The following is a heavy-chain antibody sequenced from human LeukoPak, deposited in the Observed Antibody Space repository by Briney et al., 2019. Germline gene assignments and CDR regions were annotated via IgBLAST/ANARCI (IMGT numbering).Heavy chain of an antibody. CDR3: ARGRITMVRGVTRGNWFDP. CDR1: GGSFSGYY. D-gene: IGHD3-10*01. Sequence: PSETLSLTCAVYGGSFSGYYWSWIRQPPGKGLEWIGEINHSGSTNYNPSLKSRVTISVDTSKNQFSLKLSSVTAAETAVYYCARGRITMVRGVTRGNWFDPWGQGTLVTVSS. CDR2: INHSGST. V-gene: IGHV4-34*01. J-gene: IGHJ5*02.